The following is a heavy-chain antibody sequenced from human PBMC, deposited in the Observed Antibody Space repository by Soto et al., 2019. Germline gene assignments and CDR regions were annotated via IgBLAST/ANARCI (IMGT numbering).Heavy chain of an antibody. V-gene: IGHV1-18*04. D-gene: IGHD5-12*01. J-gene: IGHJ4*01. CDR1: GYTFTSYG. Sequence: VQLVQSGAEVKKPGPSVKVSCKASGYTFTSYGVTWVRQAPGHGLEWMGWISAYNVDTNYAQKLQGTVTLTTDTSTITAYFDIRRPKSEATAVSFWGRGTWLRGHYLDNWGDGPL. CDR3: GRGTWLRGHYLDN. CDR2: ISAYNVDT.